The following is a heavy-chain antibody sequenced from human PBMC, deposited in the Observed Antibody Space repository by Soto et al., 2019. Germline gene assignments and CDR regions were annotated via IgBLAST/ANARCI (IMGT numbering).Heavy chain of an antibody. V-gene: IGHV3-7*01. Sequence: GGSLRLSCAASGFTFSSYWMSWVRQAPGKGLEWVANIKQDGSEKYYVDSVKGRFTISRDNAKNSLYLQMNSLRAEDTAVYYCVRDDSSSWYGYWGQGTLVTVSS. CDR2: IKQDGSEK. D-gene: IGHD6-13*01. J-gene: IGHJ4*02. CDR3: VRDDSSSWYGY. CDR1: GFTFSSYW.